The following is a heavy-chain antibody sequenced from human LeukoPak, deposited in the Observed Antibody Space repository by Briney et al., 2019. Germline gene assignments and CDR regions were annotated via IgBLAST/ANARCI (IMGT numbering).Heavy chain of an antibody. V-gene: IGHV1-18*01. Sequence: ASVKVSCKASGYTFTSYGISWVRQAPGQGFECMGWISAYNGNTNYAQKFQGRVTMTTNTSTSTAYMELSSLRSEDTAVYYCATEFDWLSPDAFDIWGQGTMVTVSS. CDR1: GYTFTSYG. CDR2: ISAYNGNT. D-gene: IGHD3-9*01. J-gene: IGHJ3*02. CDR3: ATEFDWLSPDAFDI.